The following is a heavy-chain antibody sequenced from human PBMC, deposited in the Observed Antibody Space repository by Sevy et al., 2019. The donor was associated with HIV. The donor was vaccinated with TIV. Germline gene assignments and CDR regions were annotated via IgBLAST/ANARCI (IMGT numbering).Heavy chain of an antibody. V-gene: IGHV3-21*01. CDR2: ISSSSSYI. D-gene: IGHD3-10*01. J-gene: IGHJ6*02. CDR3: ARDTGSLWFKYYGMDV. Sequence: GGSLRLSCAASGFTFSSYSMNWVRQAPGKGPEWVSSISSSSSYIYYADSVKGRFTISRDNAKNSLYLQMNSLRAEDTAVYYCARDTGSLWFKYYGMDVWGQGTTVTVSS. CDR1: GFTFSSYS.